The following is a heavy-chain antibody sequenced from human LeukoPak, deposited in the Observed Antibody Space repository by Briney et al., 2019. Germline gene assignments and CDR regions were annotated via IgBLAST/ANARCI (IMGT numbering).Heavy chain of an antibody. CDR2: IYYSGST. Sequence: SETLSLTCTASGGSISSYYWSWIRQPPGKGLEWIGYIYYSGSTNYNPSLKSRVTISVDTSKNQFSLKLSSVTAADTAVYYCARGGSSWPYYFDYWGQGTLVTVSS. D-gene: IGHD6-13*01. V-gene: IGHV4-59*01. J-gene: IGHJ4*02. CDR1: GGSISSYY. CDR3: ARGGSSWPYYFDY.